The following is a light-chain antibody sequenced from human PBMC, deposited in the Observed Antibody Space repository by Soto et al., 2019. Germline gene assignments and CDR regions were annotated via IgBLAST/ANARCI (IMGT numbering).Light chain of an antibody. CDR3: HQYGYSLWT. Sequence: DIALTQSPGTLSLSQGDRVALSCRSSQSVTSTYLTWYQQKPGQAPRLLIYGASSRATGIPDRFSGSGSGTDFTLTISRLEPEDFALYYCHQYGYSLWTFGQGTKVDIK. CDR2: GAS. J-gene: IGKJ1*01. V-gene: IGKV3-20*01. CDR1: QSVTSTY.